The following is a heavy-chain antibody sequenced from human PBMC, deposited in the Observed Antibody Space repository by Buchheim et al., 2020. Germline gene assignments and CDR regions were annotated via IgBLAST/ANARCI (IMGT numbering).Heavy chain of an antibody. J-gene: IGHJ4*02. CDR3: VRGYSKVLIEY. CDR2: MQYGGNT. D-gene: IGHD4-11*01. Sequence: QVQLQEWGAGLLKPSETLSLTCAVYGGSFSGYYWSWIRQSPGKGLEWIGEMQYGGNTNYNPSLKSRVTISVDTSKNQFSLKLSSVTAADTAVYYCVRGYSKVLIEYWGQGTL. CDR1: GGSFSGYY. V-gene: IGHV4-34*01.